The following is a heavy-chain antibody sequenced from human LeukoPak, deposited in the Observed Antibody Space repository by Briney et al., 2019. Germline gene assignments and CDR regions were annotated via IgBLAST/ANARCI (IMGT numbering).Heavy chain of an antibody. CDR2: ISGSGGST. Sequence: GGSLRLSCAASGFTFSSYAMSWVRQAPGKGLEWVSAISGSGGSTYYADSVKGRFTIARDNSKNTLYLQMNSLRAEDTAVYYCAKDLRYGDSEADWFDPWGQGTLVTVSS. J-gene: IGHJ5*02. V-gene: IGHV3-23*01. CDR1: GFTFSSYA. CDR3: AKDLRYGDSEADWFDP. D-gene: IGHD4-17*01.